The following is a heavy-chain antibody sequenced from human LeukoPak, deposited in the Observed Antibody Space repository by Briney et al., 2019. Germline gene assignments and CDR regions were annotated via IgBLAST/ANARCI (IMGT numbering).Heavy chain of an antibody. CDR3: ARSTYYYDSSGYSQH. Sequence: PGGSLRLSCAASGFTFSSYAMHWVRQAPGKGLEWVAVISYDGSNKYYADSVKGRFTISRDNSKNTLYLQMNSLRAEDTAVYYCARSTYYYDSSGYSQHWGQGTLVTVSS. J-gene: IGHJ1*01. CDR2: ISYDGSNK. CDR1: GFTFSSYA. D-gene: IGHD3-22*01. V-gene: IGHV3-30*14.